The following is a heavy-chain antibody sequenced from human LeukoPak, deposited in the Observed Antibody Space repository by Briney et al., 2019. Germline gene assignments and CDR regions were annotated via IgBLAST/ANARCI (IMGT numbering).Heavy chain of an antibody. Sequence: SETLSLTCTVSGGSTSSSSYYWCWIRQPPGKGLDWIGSIYYSGSTYYNPSLKSRVTISVDTSKNQFSLKLSSVTAADTAVYYCARRDSGYDQYYFDYWGQGTLVTVSS. CDR1: GGSTSSSSYY. V-gene: IGHV4-39*01. CDR2: IYYSGST. J-gene: IGHJ4*02. D-gene: IGHD5-12*01. CDR3: ARRDSGYDQYYFDY.